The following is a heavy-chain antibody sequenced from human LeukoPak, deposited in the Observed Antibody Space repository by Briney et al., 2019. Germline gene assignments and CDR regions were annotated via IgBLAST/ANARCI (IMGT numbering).Heavy chain of an antibody. CDR3: AKARGRGVVIPIDP. Sequence: GGSLRLSCAASGFTFSSYAMHWVRQAPGKGLEWVAVISYDGSNKYYADSVKGRFTISRDNSKNTLYLQMNSLRAEDTAVYYCAKARGRGVVIPIDPWGQGTLVTVSS. CDR1: GFTFSSYA. V-gene: IGHV3-30-3*01. D-gene: IGHD3-3*01. J-gene: IGHJ5*02. CDR2: ISYDGSNK.